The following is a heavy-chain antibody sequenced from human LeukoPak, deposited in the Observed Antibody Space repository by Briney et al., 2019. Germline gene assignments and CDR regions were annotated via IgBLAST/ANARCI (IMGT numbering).Heavy chain of an antibody. CDR1: GYMFNSYG. CDR2: VSGYDYKT. Sequence: ASVKVSCKASGYMFNSYGISWVRQAPGQGLEWMGWVSGYDYKTNYVQKFQGRVTVTIDTATSTAYMELRSLRSDDTAVYYCARDFHCSRGKCNDCFDPWGQGTLVTVSS. J-gene: IGHJ5*02. V-gene: IGHV1-18*01. CDR3: ARDFHCSRGKCNDCFDP. D-gene: IGHD2-15*01.